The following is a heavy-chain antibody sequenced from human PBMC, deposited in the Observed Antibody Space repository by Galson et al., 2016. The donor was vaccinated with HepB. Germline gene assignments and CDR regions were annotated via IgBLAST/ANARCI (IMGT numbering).Heavy chain of an antibody. D-gene: IGHD4-23*01. CDR3: ARDRLASGNHPDY. V-gene: IGHV3-33*01. Sequence: SLRLSCAASGFTFSTYGMHWVRQAPGKGLAWVAVIWHDGSNKYYADSVKGRFTISRDSSTLYLQMNNLRAEDTAVYYCARDRLASGNHPDYWGQGTLVTVSS. J-gene: IGHJ4*02. CDR1: GFTFSTYG. CDR2: IWHDGSNK.